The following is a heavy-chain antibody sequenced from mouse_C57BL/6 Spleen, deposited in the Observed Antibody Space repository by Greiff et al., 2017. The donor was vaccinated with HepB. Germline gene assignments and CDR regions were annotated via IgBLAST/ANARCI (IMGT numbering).Heavy chain of an antibody. CDR3: ARTHYGSSYYFDD. V-gene: IGHV2-9-1*01. CDR2: IWTGGGT. CDR1: GFSLTSYA. D-gene: IGHD1-1*01. J-gene: IGHJ2*01. Sequence: QVQLQQSGPGLVAPSQSLSITCTVSGFSLTSYAISWVRQPPGKGLEWLGVIWTGGGTNYNSALKSRLSISKDNSKSQVFLKMNSLQTDDTARYYCARTHYGSSYYFDDWGQGTTLTVSS.